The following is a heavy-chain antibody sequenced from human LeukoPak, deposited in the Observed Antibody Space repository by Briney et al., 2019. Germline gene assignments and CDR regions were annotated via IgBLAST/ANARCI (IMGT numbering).Heavy chain of an antibody. V-gene: IGHV3-30*02. D-gene: IGHD3-22*01. Sequence: GGSLRLSCAASGFTFSSYGMHWVRQAPGKGLEWVAFIRYDGSDKYYADSVKGRFTISRDNSKNTLYLQMNSLRAEDTAVYYCAKGGYYESSGSAPFDYWGQGILVTVSS. CDR3: AKGGYYESSGSAPFDY. CDR2: IRYDGSDK. CDR1: GFTFSSYG. J-gene: IGHJ4*02.